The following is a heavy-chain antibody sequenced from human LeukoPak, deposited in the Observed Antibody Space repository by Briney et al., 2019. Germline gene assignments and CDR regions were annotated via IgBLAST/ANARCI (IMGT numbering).Heavy chain of an antibody. J-gene: IGHJ4*02. Sequence: ASVKVSCKASGGTFSSYAISWVRQAPGQGLEWMGGIIPIVGTANYAQKFQGRVTITADESTSTAYMELSSLRSEDTAVYYCARFNNAYCGGDCYSYFDYWGQGTLVTVSP. CDR1: GGTFSSYA. V-gene: IGHV1-69*13. CDR3: ARFNNAYCGGDCYSYFDY. CDR2: IIPIVGTA. D-gene: IGHD2-21*02.